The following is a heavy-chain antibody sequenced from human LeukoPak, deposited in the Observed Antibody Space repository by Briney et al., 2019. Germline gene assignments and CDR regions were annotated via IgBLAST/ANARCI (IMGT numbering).Heavy chain of an antibody. Sequence: SETLSLTFTVSCGSISSDHCNWIRQPPGKGLELIGCIYYSGSTYYNPSLKSRVTISVDMSKSQFSLRLTSVTAADTAVYYCARKNDFDIWGQGTLVTVSS. CDR1: CGSISSDH. CDR3: ARKNDFDI. CDR2: IYYSGST. J-gene: IGHJ3*02. V-gene: IGHV4-59*01. D-gene: IGHD2/OR15-2a*01.